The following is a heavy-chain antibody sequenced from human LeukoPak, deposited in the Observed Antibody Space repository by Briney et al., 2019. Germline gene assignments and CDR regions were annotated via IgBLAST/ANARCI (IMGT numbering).Heavy chain of an antibody. J-gene: IGHJ5*02. CDR1: GYILTSHY. CDR2: INPSGGTT. Sequence: ASVKVSCKASGYILTSHYMHWVRQAPGQGLEWMGVINPSGGTTTYAQTFQGRVTMTRDTSTSTVYMELSSLRSEGTAVYYCARDRENFNWFDPWGQGTLVTVSS. V-gene: IGHV1-46*01. CDR3: ARDRENFNWFDP.